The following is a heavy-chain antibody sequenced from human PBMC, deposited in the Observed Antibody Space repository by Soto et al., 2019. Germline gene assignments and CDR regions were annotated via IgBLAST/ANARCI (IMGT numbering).Heavy chain of an antibody. D-gene: IGHD2-8*01. V-gene: IGHV1-69*13. CDR3: ARGNIVLMVYAQGYYYGMDV. CDR2: IIPIFGTA. CDR1: GGTFSSYA. J-gene: IGHJ6*02. Sequence: ASVKVSCKASGGTFSSYAISWVRQAPGQGLEWMGGIIPIFGTANYAQKFQGRVTITADESTSTAYMELSSLRSEDTAVYYCARGNIVLMVYAQGYYYGMDVWGQGTKVTVSS.